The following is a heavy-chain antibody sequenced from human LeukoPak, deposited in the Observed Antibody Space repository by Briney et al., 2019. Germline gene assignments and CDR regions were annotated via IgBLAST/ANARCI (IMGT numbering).Heavy chain of an antibody. CDR3: ARGPPYIVVVTAIGFFDY. CDR2: IYYSGST. D-gene: IGHD2-21*02. Sequence: SETLSLTCTVSGGSISSYYWSWIRQPPGKGLEWIGYIYYSGSTNYNPSLKSRVTISVDTSKNQSSLKLSSVTAADTAVYYCARGPPYIVVVTAIGFFDYWGQGTLVTVSS. J-gene: IGHJ4*02. CDR1: GGSISSYY. V-gene: IGHV4-59*12.